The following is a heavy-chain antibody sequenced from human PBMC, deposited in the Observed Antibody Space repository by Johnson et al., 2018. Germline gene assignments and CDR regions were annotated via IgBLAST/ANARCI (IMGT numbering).Heavy chain of an antibody. CDR1: GFTFDDYA. J-gene: IGHJ1*01. D-gene: IGHD3-3*01. CDR2: ISWNSGDM. V-gene: IGHV3-9*01. Sequence: VQLVQSGGGLVQPSRSLRLSCAASGFTFDDYAMHWVRPAPGKGLEWVSGISWNSGDMGYAASVKGRFTISRDSAKNSLYLQMNSLRPEDTALEYCAKAPVGWLGEGAEYFQHWGQGTLVTVSS. CDR3: AKAPVGWLGEGAEYFQH.